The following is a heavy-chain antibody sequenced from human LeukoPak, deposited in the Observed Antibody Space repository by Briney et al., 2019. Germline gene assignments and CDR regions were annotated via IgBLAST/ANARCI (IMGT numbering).Heavy chain of an antibody. V-gene: IGHV4-30-4*01. D-gene: IGHD3-10*01. Sequence: PSQTLSLTCTVSGGSISSGDYYWSWIRQPPGKGLEWIGYIYYSGSTYYNPSLKSRVTISVDTSKNQFSLKLSSVTAADTAVYSCGGIDYYGLRYWFDPWGQGTLVNVSS. CDR2: IYYSGST. J-gene: IGHJ5*02. CDR1: GGSISSGDYY. CDR3: GGIDYYGLRYWFDP.